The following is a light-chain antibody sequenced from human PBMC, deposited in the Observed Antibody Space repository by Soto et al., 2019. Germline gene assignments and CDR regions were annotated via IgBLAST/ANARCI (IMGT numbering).Light chain of an antibody. CDR1: QSVSSN. J-gene: IGKJ1*01. CDR3: QQYNNWPGT. CDR2: GAS. V-gene: IGKV3-15*01. Sequence: EIVLTQSPDTLSLSPGERATLSCRASQSVSSNLAWYQQKPGQAPRLLIYGASTRATGIPARFSGSGSGTEFTLTISSLQSEDFAVYYCQQYNNWPGTFGQGTKVDIK.